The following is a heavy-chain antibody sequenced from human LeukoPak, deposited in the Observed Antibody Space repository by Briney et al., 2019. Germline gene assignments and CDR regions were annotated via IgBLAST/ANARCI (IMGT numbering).Heavy chain of an antibody. J-gene: IGHJ4*02. V-gene: IGHV3-23*01. D-gene: IGHD4-17*01. Sequence: PGGSLRLSCAASGLTLGTYDMYWVRQAPGKGLECVSSISRSGGSTYYADSVKGRFTISRDNSKNTLYLQMSSLRADDTAVYYCSKKGQSEDYGKPGWGQGTLVTVSS. CDR1: GLTLGTYD. CDR2: ISRSGGST. CDR3: SKKGQSEDYGKPG.